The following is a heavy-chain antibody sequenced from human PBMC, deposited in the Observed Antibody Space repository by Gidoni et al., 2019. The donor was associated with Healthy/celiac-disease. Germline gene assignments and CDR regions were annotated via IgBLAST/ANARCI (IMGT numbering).Heavy chain of an antibody. D-gene: IGHD6-13*01. J-gene: IGHJ4*02. Sequence: QVQLQQWGAGVLKPSETLSLTCAVYGGSFSGYYWSWSRQPPGKGLEWIGEINHSGSTNYNPSLKSRVTISVDTSKNQFSLKLSSVTAADTAVYYCARGLVFTYSSRGSYYFDYWGQGTLVTVSS. CDR2: INHSGST. V-gene: IGHV4-34*01. CDR1: GGSFSGYY. CDR3: ARGLVFTYSSRGSYYFDY.